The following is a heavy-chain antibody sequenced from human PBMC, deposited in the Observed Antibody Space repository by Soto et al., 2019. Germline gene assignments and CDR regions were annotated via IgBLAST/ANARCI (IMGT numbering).Heavy chain of an antibody. CDR3: ARELGYCSSTSCHGWFAP. Sequence: QVQLVQSGAEVKKPGSSVKVSCKASGGTFSSYAISWVRQAPGQGLEWMGGIIPIFGTANYAQKFQGRVTITADESTSTAYMELSSLRSEDTAVYYWARELGYCSSTSCHGWFAPWGQGTLVTVSS. D-gene: IGHD2-2*01. CDR2: IIPIFGTA. V-gene: IGHV1-69*01. CDR1: GGTFSSYA. J-gene: IGHJ5*02.